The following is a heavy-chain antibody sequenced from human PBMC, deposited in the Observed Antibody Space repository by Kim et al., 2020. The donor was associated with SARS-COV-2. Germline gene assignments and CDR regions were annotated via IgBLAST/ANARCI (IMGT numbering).Heavy chain of an antibody. J-gene: IGHJ6*02. Sequence: ASVKVSCKASGYTFTSYDINWVRQATGQGLEWMGWMNPNSGNTGYAQKFQGRVTMTRNTSISTAYMELSSLRSEDTAVYYCAIMEYQLLSPGHYYYYGMDVWGQGTTVTVSS. CDR2: MNPNSGNT. CDR1: GYTFTSYD. D-gene: IGHD2-2*01. CDR3: AIMEYQLLSPGHYYYYGMDV. V-gene: IGHV1-8*01.